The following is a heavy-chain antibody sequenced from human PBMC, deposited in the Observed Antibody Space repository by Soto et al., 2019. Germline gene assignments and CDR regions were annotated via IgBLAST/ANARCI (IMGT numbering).Heavy chain of an antibody. CDR1: GFTADDYA. Sequence: EVQLVESGGGLVQPGRSLRLSCVASGFTADDYAMHWVRQAPGKGLEWVSGISSNSDTIDYADSVKGRFTISRDNAKNSLFLQMNSLRPEDTALDYCGKDKKWGGMTTTHYFDSWGQGTLVTVSS. V-gene: IGHV3-9*02. CDR2: ISSNSDTI. CDR3: GKDKKWGGMTTTHYFDS. D-gene: IGHD4-17*01. J-gene: IGHJ4*02.